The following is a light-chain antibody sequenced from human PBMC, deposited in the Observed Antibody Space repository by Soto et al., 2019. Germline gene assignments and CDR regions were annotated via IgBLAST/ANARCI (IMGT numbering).Light chain of an antibody. CDR3: QQYGSSPPVT. CDR2: GAS. CDR1: QSVSSSY. Sequence: EIVLTQSAGTLSLSPGVRATLSCRASQSVSSSYLAWYQQKPGQAPRLLIYGASGRATGIPDRFSGSGSGTDFTLTISRLEPEGYAVYYCQQYGSSPPVTFGQGTRLEIK. V-gene: IGKV3-20*01. J-gene: IGKJ5*01.